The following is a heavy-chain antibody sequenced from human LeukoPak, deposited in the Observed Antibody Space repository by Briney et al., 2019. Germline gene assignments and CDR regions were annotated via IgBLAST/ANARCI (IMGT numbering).Heavy chain of an antibody. D-gene: IGHD1-1*01. Sequence: PSETLSLTCTVSGGSISSYYWSWIRQPAGKGLEWIGRIDTSGNTNYKPSLKSRVTMSVDTSKNQFSLKLSSVTAADTAVYYCARDRGTWNDDGFDYWGQGTLVTVSS. J-gene: IGHJ4*02. V-gene: IGHV4-4*07. CDR2: IDTSGNT. CDR3: ARDRGTWNDDGFDY. CDR1: GGSISSYY.